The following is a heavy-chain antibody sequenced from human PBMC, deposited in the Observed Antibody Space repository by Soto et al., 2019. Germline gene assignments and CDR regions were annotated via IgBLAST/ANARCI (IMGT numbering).Heavy chain of an antibody. J-gene: IGHJ3*02. V-gene: IGHV1-69*13. D-gene: IGHD3-9*01. Sequence: GAAVKVSCKASGGTFSSYAIRWVRQAPGQGLEWMGGIIPIFGTANYAQKSQGRVTITADESTSTAYMELSSLRSEDTAVYYCAIWEAPQQDNYDILTGPPAGDAFDIWGQGTMVTVSS. CDR2: IIPIFGTA. CDR1: GGTFSSYA. CDR3: AIWEAPQQDNYDILTGPPAGDAFDI.